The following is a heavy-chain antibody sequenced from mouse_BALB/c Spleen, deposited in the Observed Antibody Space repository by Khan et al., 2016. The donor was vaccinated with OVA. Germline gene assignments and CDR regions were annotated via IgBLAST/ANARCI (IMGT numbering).Heavy chain of an antibody. CDR1: GFSLSSNG. J-gene: IGHJ4*01. Sequence: QVQLKESGPGLVAPSQSLSITCTVSGFSLSSNGVSWVRQPPGKGLEWLGVIWGDGSTNYHSTLKSRLIISKDNSKSQVFLKLNSLQTDDTATYYCAKFTQDYYTMAYWGQGTTVTVSS. D-gene: IGHD3-2*02. CDR2: IWGDGST. V-gene: IGHV2-3*01. CDR3: AKFTQDYYTMAY.